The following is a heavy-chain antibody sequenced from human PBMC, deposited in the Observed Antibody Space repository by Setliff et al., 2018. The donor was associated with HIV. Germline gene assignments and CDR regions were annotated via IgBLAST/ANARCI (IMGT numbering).Heavy chain of an antibody. CDR3: ARTLRAAAMGYFDY. V-gene: IGHV4-38-2*01. Sequence: LSLTCAVSGYSISSGYYWGWIRQPPGKGLEWIGSIYHSGSTHNNPSLKSRVTISVDTSKNQFSLKLTSVTAADTAVYYCARTLRAAAMGYFDYWGQGTLVTVSS. J-gene: IGHJ4*02. CDR1: GYSISSGYY. CDR2: IYHSGST. D-gene: IGHD5-18*01.